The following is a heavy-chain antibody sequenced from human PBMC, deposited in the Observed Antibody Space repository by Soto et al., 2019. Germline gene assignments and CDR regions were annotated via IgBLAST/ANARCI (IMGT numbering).Heavy chain of an antibody. J-gene: IGHJ6*02. CDR2: IKQDGSEK. V-gene: IGHV3-7*01. Sequence: GGSLRLSCAASGFTFSSYWMSWVRQAPGKGLEWVANIKQDGSEKYYVDSVKGRFTISRDNAKNSLYLQMNSLRAEDTAVYYCARFYYDSSGYLPSPYYYYYGMYVWGQGTTVTVS. CDR3: ARFYYDSSGYLPSPYYYYYGMYV. CDR1: GFTFSSYW. D-gene: IGHD3-22*01.